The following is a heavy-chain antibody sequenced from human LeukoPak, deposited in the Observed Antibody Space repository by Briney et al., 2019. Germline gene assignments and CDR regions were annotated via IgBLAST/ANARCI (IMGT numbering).Heavy chain of an antibody. V-gene: IGHV4-59*01. CDR2: IYSTGNS. J-gene: IGHJ3*01. CDR1: GVSISGYY. Sequence: SETLSLSCTVSGVSISGYYWSWIRQPPGKRLEWIGKIYSTGNSKYSPSLRSRVTISVDTSNSQFSLKLNSVNAADTAVYYCARNFQYYDSTGYSGDAFDVWGQGTMVTVSS. CDR3: ARNFQYYDSTGYSGDAFDV. D-gene: IGHD3-22*01.